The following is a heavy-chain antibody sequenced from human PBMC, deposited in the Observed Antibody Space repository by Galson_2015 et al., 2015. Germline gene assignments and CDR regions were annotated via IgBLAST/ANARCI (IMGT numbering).Heavy chain of an antibody. D-gene: IGHD2-2*01. CDR3: TTDQGYCSSTSCPVIIDY. V-gene: IGHV3-15*01. Sequence: TYYADSVKGRFTISRDDSKNTLYLQMNSLKTEDTAVYYCTTDQGYCSSTSCPVIIDYWGQGTLVTVSS. CDR2: T. J-gene: IGHJ4*02.